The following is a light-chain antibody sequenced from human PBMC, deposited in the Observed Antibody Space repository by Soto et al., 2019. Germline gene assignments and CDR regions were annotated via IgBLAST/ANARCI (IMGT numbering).Light chain of an antibody. J-gene: IGLJ1*01. CDR2: EVR. Sequence: QSALTQPASVSGSPGQSITISCTGTTSDVGGYDYVSWYQQHPGKAPKLLIFEVRNRPSGVSSRFSGSRSANSASLTISGLQAEDEADYYCSSFTTSSTYVFGTGTKLTV. CDR3: SSFTTSSTYV. CDR1: TSDVGGYDY. V-gene: IGLV2-14*01.